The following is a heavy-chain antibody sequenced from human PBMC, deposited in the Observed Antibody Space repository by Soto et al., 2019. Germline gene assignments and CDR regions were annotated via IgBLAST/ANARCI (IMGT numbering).Heavy chain of an antibody. CDR2: INHSGST. Sequence: QVQLQQWGAGLLKPSETLSLTCAVYGGSFSGYYWSWIRQPPGKGLEWIGEINHSGSTNYNPSLKSRVTISVDTSKNQFSLKLSSVTAADTAVYYCANIPDHAPWGQGTLVTVSS. D-gene: IGHD2-21*01. CDR3: ANIPDHAP. CDR1: GGSFSGYY. V-gene: IGHV4-34*01. J-gene: IGHJ4*02.